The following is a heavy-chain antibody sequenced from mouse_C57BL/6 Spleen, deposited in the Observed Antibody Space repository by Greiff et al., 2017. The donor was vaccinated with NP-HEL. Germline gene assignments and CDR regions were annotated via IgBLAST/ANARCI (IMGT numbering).Heavy chain of an antibody. D-gene: IGHD6-1*01. CDR1: GFSFNTYA. CDR2: IRSKSNNYAT. V-gene: IGHV10-1*01. Sequence: EVQVVESGGGLVQPKGSLKLSCAASGFSFNTYAMNWVRQAPGKGLEWVARIRSKSNNYATYYADSVKDRFTISRDDSESMLYLQMNNLKTEDTAMYYCVRQALQYYFDYWGQGTTLTVSS. CDR3: VRQALQYYFDY. J-gene: IGHJ2*01.